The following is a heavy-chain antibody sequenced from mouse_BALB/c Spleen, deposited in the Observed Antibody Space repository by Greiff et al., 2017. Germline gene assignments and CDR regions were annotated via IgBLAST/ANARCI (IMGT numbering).Heavy chain of an antibody. J-gene: IGHJ3*01. CDR3: ARDSSGFAY. CDR1: GFTFTDYY. V-gene: IGHV7-3*02. Sequence: EVQRVESGGGLVQPGGSLRLSCATSGFTFTDYYMSWVRQPPGKALEWLGFIRNKANGYTTEYSASVKGRFTISRDNSQSILYLQMNTLRAEDSATYYCARDSSGFAYWGQGTLVTVSA. CDR2: IRNKANGYTT.